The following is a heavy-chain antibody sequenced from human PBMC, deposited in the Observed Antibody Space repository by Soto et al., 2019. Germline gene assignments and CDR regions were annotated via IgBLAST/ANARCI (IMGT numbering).Heavy chain of an antibody. Sequence: SETLSLTCSVSGASISSYYYTWIRQAPGKGLEWIGCIYLGGSIYYNPSLKSRVTISVDTSKNQFSLKLSSVTAADTAVYYCARHNGPLYVGYYYDMDVWGQGTTVTVSS. CDR2: IYLGGSI. D-gene: IGHD3-16*01. J-gene: IGHJ6*02. V-gene: IGHV4-59*08. CDR3: ARHNGPLYVGYYYDMDV. CDR1: GASISSYY.